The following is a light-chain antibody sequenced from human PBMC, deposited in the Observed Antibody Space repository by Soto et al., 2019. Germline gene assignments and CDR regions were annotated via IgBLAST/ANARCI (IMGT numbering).Light chain of an antibody. V-gene: IGLV2-23*01. CDR2: EYT. CDR1: SSDVGSYNL. Sequence: QSALTQPASVSGSPGQSITISCTGTSSDVGSYNLVSWYQQHPGKAPKLMIYEYTKRPSGVPNRFTGSKSGNTASLTISGLQAEYEADYFCCSYAGSTTWVFGAGTKVTVL. CDR3: CSYAGSTTWV. J-gene: IGLJ1*01.